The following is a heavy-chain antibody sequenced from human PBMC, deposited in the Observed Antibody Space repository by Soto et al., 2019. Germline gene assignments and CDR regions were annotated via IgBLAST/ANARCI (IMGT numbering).Heavy chain of an antibody. CDR2: ISTSGGST. V-gene: IGHV3-23*01. Sequence: EVQLLESGGGLVQPGGSLRLSCAASGFTFSNYAMSWVRQAPGKGLEWVSTISTSGGSTYSADSVKGRFTISRDNSKNTLYLQMNSLRAEDTAVYYCARDGLGDYTYGSYYFDYWGQGTLVTVSS. J-gene: IGHJ4*02. CDR1: GFTFSNYA. CDR3: ARDGLGDYTYGSYYFDY. D-gene: IGHD5-18*01.